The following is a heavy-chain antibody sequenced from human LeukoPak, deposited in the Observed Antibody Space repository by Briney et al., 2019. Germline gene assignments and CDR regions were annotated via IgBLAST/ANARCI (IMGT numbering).Heavy chain of an antibody. CDR2: IDPSGSYT. CDR3: ARQMATISGTAFDI. V-gene: IGHV5-10-1*01. Sequence: GESLQISFKGSGYSFTSYWISWVHQMPGKGVEWMGRIDPSGSYTNYSPSFQGHVTISADKSISTAYLQWSSLKASDTAMYYCARQMATISGTAFDIWGQGTMVTVSS. D-gene: IGHD5-24*01. CDR1: GYSFTSYW. J-gene: IGHJ3*02.